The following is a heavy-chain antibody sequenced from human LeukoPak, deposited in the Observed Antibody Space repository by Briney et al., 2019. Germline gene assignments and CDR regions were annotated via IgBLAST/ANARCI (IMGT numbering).Heavy chain of an antibody. CDR3: ARNWGLAQGYFDY. CDR2: MNPNSGNT. V-gene: IGHV1-8*01. J-gene: IGHJ4*02. CDR1: GYTFTSYD. Sequence: GASVKVSCKASGYTFTSYDINWVRQATGQGLEWMGGMNPNSGNTGYAQKFQGRVTMTRNTSISTAYMELSSLRSEDTAVYYCARNWGLAQGYFDYWGQGTLVTVSS. D-gene: IGHD7-27*01.